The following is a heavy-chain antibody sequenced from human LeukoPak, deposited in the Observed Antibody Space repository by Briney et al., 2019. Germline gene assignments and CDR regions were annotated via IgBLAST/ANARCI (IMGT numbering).Heavy chain of an antibody. J-gene: IGHJ3*02. Sequence: PGGSLRLSCAASEFTFSTYPMGWVRQAPGKGLEWVSSISSSSSYIYYADSVKGRFTISRDNAKNSLYLQMNSLRAEDTAVYYCARDNRRDYYYDSSGYPDAFDIWGQGTMVTVSS. V-gene: IGHV3-21*01. CDR2: ISSSSSYI. CDR1: EFTFSTYP. CDR3: ARDNRRDYYYDSSGYPDAFDI. D-gene: IGHD3-22*01.